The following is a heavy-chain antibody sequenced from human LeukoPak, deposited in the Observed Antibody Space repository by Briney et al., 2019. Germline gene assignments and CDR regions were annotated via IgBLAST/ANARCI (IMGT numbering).Heavy chain of an antibody. CDR1: GFTFSSYG. V-gene: IGHV3-30*02. Sequence: GGSLRLSCAASGFTFSSYGMHWVRQAPGKGLEWVAFIRYDGSNKYYADSVKGRFTISRDNAKNSLYLQMNSLKPEDMALYYCAKGGNSRYYYYYYMDVWGKGITVTVSS. CDR3: AKGGNSRYYYYYYMDV. CDR2: IRYDGSNK. J-gene: IGHJ6*03. D-gene: IGHD4-23*01.